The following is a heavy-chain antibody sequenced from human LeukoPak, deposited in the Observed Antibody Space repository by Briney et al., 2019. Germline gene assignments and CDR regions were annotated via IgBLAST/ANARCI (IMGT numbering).Heavy chain of an antibody. V-gene: IGHV3-23*01. CDR2: ISGSGGST. CDR3: ANPRRPIFGVVIPFDGMDV. Sequence: PGGSLRLSCAASGFTFSSYAMSWVRQAPGKGLEWVSAISGSGGSTYYADSVKGRFTISRDDSKNTLYLQMNSLRAEDTAVYYCANPRRPIFGVVIPFDGMDVWGQGTTVTVSS. D-gene: IGHD3-3*01. J-gene: IGHJ6*02. CDR1: GFTFSSYA.